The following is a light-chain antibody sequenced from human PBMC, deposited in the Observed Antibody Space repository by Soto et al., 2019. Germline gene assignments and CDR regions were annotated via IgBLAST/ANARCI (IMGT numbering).Light chain of an antibody. CDR2: DAS. Sequence: DIQMTQSPSTLSAFVGDTVTITCRASQSISHWLAWYQQRPGRAPKLLIYDASSLESGVPSRFSGSGSGTEFTLTISSLQPDEFATYDCQQYSAYPYTFGQGTKLEIK. V-gene: IGKV1-5*01. CDR3: QQYSAYPYT. J-gene: IGKJ2*01. CDR1: QSISHW.